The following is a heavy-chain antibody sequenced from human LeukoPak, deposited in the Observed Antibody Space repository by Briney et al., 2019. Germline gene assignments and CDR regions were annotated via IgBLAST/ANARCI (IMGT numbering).Heavy chain of an antibody. J-gene: IGHJ4*03. Sequence: GESLKISCKGSGYTFTNYWIGWVRQVPGKGLEWMGIIYPDDSDTRYRPSFQGQVTISADKSISTAYLQWSSLKASDTAMYYCARTTGSYFDYWGQGTLVTVSS. CDR3: ARTTGSYFDY. CDR1: GYTFTNYW. CDR2: IYPDDSDT. V-gene: IGHV5-51*01. D-gene: IGHD2-8*02.